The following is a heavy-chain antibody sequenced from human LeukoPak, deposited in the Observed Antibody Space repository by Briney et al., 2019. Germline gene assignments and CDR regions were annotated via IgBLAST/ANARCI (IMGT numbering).Heavy chain of an antibody. CDR2: IIPIFGTA. D-gene: IGHD6-19*01. J-gene: IGHJ4*02. CDR1: GGTFSSYA. V-gene: IGHV1-69*01. Sequence: ASVKVSCKASGGTFSSYAISWVRQAPGQGLEWMGGIIPIFGTANYAQKFQGRVTLTADESTSTAYMELSSLRSEDTAVYYCARLPSDIAVAGTYYLDYWGQGTLVTVPS. CDR3: ARLPSDIAVAGTYYLDY.